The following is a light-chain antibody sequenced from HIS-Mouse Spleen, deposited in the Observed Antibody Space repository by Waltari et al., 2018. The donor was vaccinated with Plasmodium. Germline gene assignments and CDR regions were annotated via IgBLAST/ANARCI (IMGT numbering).Light chain of an antibody. Sequence: QPVLTQPPSASASLGASVTLTSTLSSGSSNYNVDWYQQPPGKGPRFGMRVGTGGIVGSKGDGIPDRFSVLGSGLNRYLTIKNIQEEDESDYHCGADHGSGSNFDWVFGGGTKLTVL. CDR2: VGTGGIVG. CDR3: GADHGSGSNFDWV. J-gene: IGLJ3*02. V-gene: IGLV9-49*01. CDR1: SGSSNYN.